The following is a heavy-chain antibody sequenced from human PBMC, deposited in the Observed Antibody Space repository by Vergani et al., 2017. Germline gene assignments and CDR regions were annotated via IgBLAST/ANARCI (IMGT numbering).Heavy chain of an antibody. Sequence: QVQLQQWGGGLLKPSETLSLTCVVNGGSFTSYNWTWIRQSPGEGLEWVGDIDHTGRPDYNPSLKSRLTMSVDKSRNQFSRTLTSVTATDTAIYFCARVNTETNGHLYYYYYMDVWGQGTAVTVS. J-gene: IGHJ6*03. V-gene: IGHV4-34*01. CDR3: ARVNTETNGHLYYYYYMDV. D-gene: IGHD4-11*01. CDR2: IDHTGRP. CDR1: GGSFTSYN.